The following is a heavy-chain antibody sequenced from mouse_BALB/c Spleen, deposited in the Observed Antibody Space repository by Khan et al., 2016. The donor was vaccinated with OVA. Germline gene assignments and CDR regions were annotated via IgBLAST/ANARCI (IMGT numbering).Heavy chain of an antibody. CDR3: TRLAYYYNSEGFAY. Sequence: EVQLQESGGDLVKPGGSLKLSCAASGFTFSTFGMSWVRQSPDRRLEWVATINTGGFYTSYPDIVKGRFTISRDNAKSTLYLQMSSLKSEDTAIYYCTRLAYYYNSEGFAYWGQGTLVTVSA. J-gene: IGHJ3*01. CDR1: GFTFSTFG. V-gene: IGHV5-6*01. D-gene: IGHD1-1*01. CDR2: INTGGFYT.